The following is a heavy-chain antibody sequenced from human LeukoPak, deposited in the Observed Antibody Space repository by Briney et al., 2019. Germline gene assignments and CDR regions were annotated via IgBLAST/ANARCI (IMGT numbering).Heavy chain of an antibody. Sequence: ASVKVSCKASGYTFTSYGISWVRQAPGQGLEWMGWISAYNGNTNYAQKLQGRVTMTTDTSTSTAYMELRSLRSDDTAVYYCARLFGVVIPLYYYYYGMDVWGQGTTVTVSS. CDR2: ISAYNGNT. V-gene: IGHV1-18*01. J-gene: IGHJ6*02. CDR1: GYTFTSYG. CDR3: ARLFGVVIPLYYYYYGMDV. D-gene: IGHD3-3*01.